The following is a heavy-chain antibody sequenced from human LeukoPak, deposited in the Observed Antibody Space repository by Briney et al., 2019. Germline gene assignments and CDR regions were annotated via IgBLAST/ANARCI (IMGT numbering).Heavy chain of an antibody. CDR1: GFTFDDYA. V-gene: IGHV3-9*01. CDR2: ISWNSGSM. J-gene: IGHJ3*02. D-gene: IGHD3-22*01. Sequence: GGSLRLSCAASGFTFDDYAMHWVRQAPGKGLEWVSGISWNSGSMGYADSVKGRFTISRDNAKNSLYLQMNSLRAEDTALYYCAKDLSRDSSGYFLRSDAFDIWGQGTMVTVSS. CDR3: AKDLSRDSSGYFLRSDAFDI.